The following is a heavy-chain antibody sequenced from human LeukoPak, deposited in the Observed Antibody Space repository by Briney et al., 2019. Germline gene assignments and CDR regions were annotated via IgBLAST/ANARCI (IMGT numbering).Heavy chain of an antibody. CDR2: VFDSGGT. CDR3: ARGYSSSWNYFDY. V-gene: IGHV4-59*01. J-gene: IGHJ4*02. D-gene: IGHD6-13*01. Sequence: PSETLSLTCTVSGGSISNYWWSWIRQPPGKGLEWIGYVFDSGGTNYNPSLKSRVTISVDTSKKQFSLKLSSVTAADTAVYYCARGYSSSWNYFDYWGQGTLVTVTS. CDR1: GGSISNYW.